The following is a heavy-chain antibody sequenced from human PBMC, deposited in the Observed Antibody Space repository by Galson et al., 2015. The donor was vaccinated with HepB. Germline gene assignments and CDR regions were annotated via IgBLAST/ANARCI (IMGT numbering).Heavy chain of an antibody. D-gene: IGHD7-27*01. CDR1: GFTFSSYG. V-gene: IGHV3-30*02. Sequence: SLRLSCAASGFTFSSYGMHWVRQAPGKGLEWVAFIRYDGSNKYYADSVKGRFTISRDNSKNTLYLQMNSLRAEDTAVYYCAKDQVHWGSHYYGMDVWGQGTTVTVSS. CDR3: AKDQVHWGSHYYGMDV. J-gene: IGHJ6*02. CDR2: IRYDGSNK.